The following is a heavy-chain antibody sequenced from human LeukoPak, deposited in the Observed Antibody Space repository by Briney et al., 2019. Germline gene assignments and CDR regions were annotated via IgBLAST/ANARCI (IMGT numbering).Heavy chain of an antibody. V-gene: IGHV3-23*01. D-gene: IGHD3-10*01. Sequence: QTGGSLRLSCAASGFTFSSNSMSWVRQAPGKGLEGVAAISASGGSIYYADSVKGRFTISRDNAKNSLYLQMNSLRAEDTAVYYCARGVLKTIGDYWGQGTLVTVSS. CDR3: ARGVLKTIGDY. CDR2: ISASGGSI. CDR1: GFTFSSNS. J-gene: IGHJ4*02.